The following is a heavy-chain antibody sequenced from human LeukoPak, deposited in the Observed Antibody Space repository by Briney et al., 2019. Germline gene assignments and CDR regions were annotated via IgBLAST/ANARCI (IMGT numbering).Heavy chain of an antibody. D-gene: IGHD1-26*01. CDR3: AKGRRAPLVGTTTKSWIDS. V-gene: IGHV3-7*03. J-gene: IGHJ4*02. CDR1: GFTFSSYW. CDR2: IKQDGSEK. Sequence: GGSLRLSCAASGFTFSSYWMSWVRQAPGKGLEWVANIKQDGSEKYYVDSVKGRFTISRDNAKNSLYLQMNTLRAEDTAVYYCAKGRRAPLVGTTTKSWIDSWGQGTLVTVSS.